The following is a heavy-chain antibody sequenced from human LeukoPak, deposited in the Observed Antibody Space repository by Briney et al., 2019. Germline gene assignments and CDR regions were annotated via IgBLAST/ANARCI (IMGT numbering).Heavy chain of an antibody. D-gene: IGHD2-2*01. J-gene: IGHJ6*02. V-gene: IGHV1-46*01. CDR2: INPSGGST. Sequence: GASVKVSCKASGYTFTSYYMHWVRQAPGQGLEWMGIINPSGGSTSYAQKFQGRVTMTRDTSTSTVYMELSSLRSEDTAVYYCAREDADDVVPAAHSSYYYGMDVWGQGTTVTVSS. CDR3: AREDADDVVPAAHSSYYYGMDV. CDR1: GYTFTSYY.